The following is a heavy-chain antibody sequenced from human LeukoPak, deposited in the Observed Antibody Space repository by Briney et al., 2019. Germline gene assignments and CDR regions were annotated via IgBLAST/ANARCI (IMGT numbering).Heavy chain of an antibody. CDR1: GFTFSGSA. V-gene: IGHV3-73*01. CDR3: AAMTSVTTGDY. CDR2: IRSKANSYAT. D-gene: IGHD4-11*01. J-gene: IGHJ4*02. Sequence: GGSLRLSCAASGFTFSGSAMHRVRQASGKGLEWVGRIRSKANSYATAYAASVKGRFTISRDDSKNTAYLQMNSLRAEDTAVYYCAAMTSVTTGDYWGQGTLVTVSS.